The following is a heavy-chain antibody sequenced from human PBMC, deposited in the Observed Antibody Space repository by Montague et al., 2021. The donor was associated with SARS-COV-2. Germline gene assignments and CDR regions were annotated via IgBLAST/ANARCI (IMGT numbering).Heavy chain of an antibody. J-gene: IGHJ3*02. CDR2: IDWDGDK. CDR1: GFSLSTSGMC. V-gene: IGHV2-70*01. CDR3: ARIWGATRGDAFGI. Sequence: PALVKPTQTLTLTCTFSGFSLSTSGMCVSWIRQPPGKALEWLALIDWDGDKYYSTSLKTRLTISKDTSKNQVVLTMTNMGPVDTATYYCARIWGATRGDAFGIWGQGTMVTVSS. D-gene: IGHD1-26*01.